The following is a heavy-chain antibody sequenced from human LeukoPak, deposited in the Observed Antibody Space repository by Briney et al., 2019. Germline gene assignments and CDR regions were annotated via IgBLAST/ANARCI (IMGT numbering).Heavy chain of an antibody. V-gene: IGHV1-18*01. CDR1: GYTFTSYG. Sequence: ASVNVSCKASGYTFTSYGIRWVRQAPGQGLEWMGWISAYNGNTNYAQKLQGRVTMTTDTSTSTAYMELRSLRSDDTAVYYCARARIAVAVPAFDIWGQGTMVTVSS. D-gene: IGHD6-19*01. CDR3: ARARIAVAVPAFDI. CDR2: ISAYNGNT. J-gene: IGHJ3*02.